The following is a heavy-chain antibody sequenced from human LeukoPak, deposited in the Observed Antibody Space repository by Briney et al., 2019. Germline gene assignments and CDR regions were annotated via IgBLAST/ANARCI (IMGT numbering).Heavy chain of an antibody. CDR2: ISPNSGGT. V-gene: IGHV1-2*02. D-gene: IGHD3-22*01. J-gene: IGHJ4*02. Sequence: ASVKVSCKASGYTFTGYYMHWVRQAPGQGLEWMGWISPNSGGTNYAQKFQGRVTMTRDTSISTAYMELSSLRSEDTAVYYCATDTYYYDSSGYYTNWGQGTLVTVSS. CDR3: ATDTYYYDSSGYYTN. CDR1: GYTFTGYY.